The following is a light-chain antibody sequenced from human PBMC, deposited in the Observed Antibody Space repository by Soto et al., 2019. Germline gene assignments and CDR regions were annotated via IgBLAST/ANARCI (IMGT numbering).Light chain of an antibody. Sequence: QSALTQPASVSGFPGQSITISCTGTTSDLGAYNYVSWYQQHPGKAPKLMIFEVNNRPSGVSSRFSGSKSGITASLTISRLQAEDEADYFCCSYTTTTSGVFGGGTQLTVL. V-gene: IGLV2-14*01. CDR1: TSDLGAYNY. CDR2: EVN. CDR3: CSYTTTTSGV. J-gene: IGLJ3*02.